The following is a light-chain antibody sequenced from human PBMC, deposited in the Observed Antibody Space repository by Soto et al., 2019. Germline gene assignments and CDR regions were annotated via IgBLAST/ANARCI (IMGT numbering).Light chain of an antibody. CDR1: RSVSSNY. Sequence: EIVLTQSPGTLSLSPGERATLSCRASRSVSSNYLAWYQQKPGQAPRLLIYAASTRATGIPDRFSGSGSGTDFTLTISRLEPEDFAVYYCQQYGRSPPLIFGGGTKVEIK. CDR3: QQYGRSPPLI. CDR2: AAS. V-gene: IGKV3-20*01. J-gene: IGKJ4*01.